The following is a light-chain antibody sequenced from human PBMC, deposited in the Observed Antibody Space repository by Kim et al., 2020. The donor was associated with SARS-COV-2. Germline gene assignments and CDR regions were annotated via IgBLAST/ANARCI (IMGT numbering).Light chain of an antibody. CDR1: SLRSYY. J-gene: IGLJ2*01. CDR3: NSRDSSGNHGVV. Sequence: GQTVRITCQGDSLRSYYASWYQQKPGQAPVLVIYGKNNRPSGIPDRFSGSSSGNTASLTITGAQAEDEADYCCNSRDSSGNHGVVFGGGTQLTVL. V-gene: IGLV3-19*01. CDR2: GKN.